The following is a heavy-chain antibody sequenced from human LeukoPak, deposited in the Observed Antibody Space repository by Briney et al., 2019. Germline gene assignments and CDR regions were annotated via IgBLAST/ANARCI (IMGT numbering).Heavy chain of an antibody. Sequence: ASVKVSCKASGYTFTSYDINWVRQATEQGLEWMGWMNPNSGNTGYAQKFQGRVTMTRNTSISTAYMELSSLRSEDTAVYYCARGFDKSYDKTLDYWGQGTLVTVSS. CDR1: GYTFTSYD. V-gene: IGHV1-8*01. D-gene: IGHD5-12*01. CDR2: MNPNSGNT. CDR3: ARGFDKSYDKTLDY. J-gene: IGHJ4*02.